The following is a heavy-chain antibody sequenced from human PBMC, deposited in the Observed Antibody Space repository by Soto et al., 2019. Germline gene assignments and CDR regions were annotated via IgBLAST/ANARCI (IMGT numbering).Heavy chain of an antibody. D-gene: IGHD6-13*01. J-gene: IGHJ4*02. V-gene: IGHV4-61*01. CDR3: AREGRMGNFDY. CDR1: GGSVSGGSYF. Sequence: QVQLQESGPGLVRPSETLSLTCTVSGGSVSGGSYFWSWVRQPPGKGLEWIGYFYYSGSTKYNPSLKSRVTILEDTSKNQFSLKLNSVTAADTAVYYCAREGRMGNFDYWGQGALVTVSS. CDR2: FYYSGST.